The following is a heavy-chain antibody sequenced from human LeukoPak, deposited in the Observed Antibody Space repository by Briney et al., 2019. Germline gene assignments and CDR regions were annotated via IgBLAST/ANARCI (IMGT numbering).Heavy chain of an antibody. CDR2: INWNGGST. V-gene: IGHV3-20*04. Sequence: GGSLRLSCAASGFTFDDYGMSWVRQAPGKGLEWVSGINWNGGSTGYADSVKGRFTISRDNAKNSLYLQMNSLRAEDTALYYCARDGRYYDSSGYSPDFDYWGQGTPVTVSS. J-gene: IGHJ4*02. D-gene: IGHD3-22*01. CDR3: ARDGRYYDSSGYSPDFDY. CDR1: GFTFDDYG.